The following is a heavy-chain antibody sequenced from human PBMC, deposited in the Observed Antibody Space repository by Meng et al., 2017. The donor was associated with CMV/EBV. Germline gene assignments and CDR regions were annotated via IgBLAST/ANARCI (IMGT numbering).Heavy chain of an antibody. CDR2: IIPILGIA. Sequence: SVKVSCKASGGTFSSYAISWVRQAPGQGLEWMGGIIPILGIANYAQKFQGRVTITADKSTSTAYMELSSLRSEDTAVYYCARDYTTGYYDYYGIDVWGQGTTVTVSS. J-gene: IGHJ6*02. CDR3: ARDYTTGYYDYYGIDV. D-gene: IGHD3-9*01. V-gene: IGHV1-69*10. CDR1: GGTFSSYA.